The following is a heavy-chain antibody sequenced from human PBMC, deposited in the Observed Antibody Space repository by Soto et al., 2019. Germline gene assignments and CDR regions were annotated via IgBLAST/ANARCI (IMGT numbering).Heavy chain of an antibody. D-gene: IGHD5-12*01. CDR3: ATTSRGYSGSRLLGI. V-gene: IGHV1-8*01. Sequence: SVKVSCKASGYTFTSYDINWVRQATGPGLEWMGWMNPNSGNTGYAQKFQGRVTMTRNTSIITAYMELSSLRSEDTAVYYCATTSRGYSGSRLLGIWRQGTMVTVSS. CDR2: MNPNSGNT. CDR1: GYTFTSYD. J-gene: IGHJ3*02.